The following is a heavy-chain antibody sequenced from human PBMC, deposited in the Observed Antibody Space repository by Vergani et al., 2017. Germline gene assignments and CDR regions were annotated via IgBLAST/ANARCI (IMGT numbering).Heavy chain of an antibody. CDR3: VSSRLRSFEY. D-gene: IGHD4-17*01. V-gene: IGHV1-46*03. CDR2: INPLGGRA. CDR1: GYTYRSYY. J-gene: IGHJ4*02. Sequence: QVKVVQSGAEVKEPGASVKVSCEASGYTYRSYYVHWVRQAPGQGLEWMGVINPLGGRATYSQKFQGRVSVTGDSSTTGGTSASMVYMDLTSLTPEDTAVYFCVSSRLRSFEYWGQGTLVTVSS.